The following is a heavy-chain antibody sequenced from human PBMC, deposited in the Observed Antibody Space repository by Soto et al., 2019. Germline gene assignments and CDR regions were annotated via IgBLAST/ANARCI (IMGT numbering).Heavy chain of an antibody. D-gene: IGHD3-3*01. V-gene: IGHV3-11*01. CDR3: ARYSLCGDFLCGYYAVWGTTTETPMDV. Sequence: QVQLVETGGGLVKPGGSLRLSCAASGFTFIDYYMRWIRQAPGKVLEWVSYISSSDSIIYYANSVKGLFTISRDHAKNSLNLQMAVLGAEDTAVNYCARYSLCGDFLCGYYAVWGTTTETPMDVRVKGTTDTGSS. J-gene: IGHJ6*03. CDR2: ISSSDSII. CDR1: GFTFIDYY.